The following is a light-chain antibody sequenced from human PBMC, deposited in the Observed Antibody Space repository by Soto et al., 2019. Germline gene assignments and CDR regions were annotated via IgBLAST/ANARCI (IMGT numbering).Light chain of an antibody. V-gene: IGKV2-28*01. Sequence: DIVMTQSPLSLPVTPGETASISCRSSQSLLHSNGYNYLDWYLQKPGQSPQLLIYLGSNWASGVPDRFSCSGSCTDFTLKISRVEAEDVEVYYCMQAQQTPLTFGGGTKVEIK. J-gene: IGKJ4*01. CDR2: LGS. CDR3: MQAQQTPLT. CDR1: QSLLHSNGYNY.